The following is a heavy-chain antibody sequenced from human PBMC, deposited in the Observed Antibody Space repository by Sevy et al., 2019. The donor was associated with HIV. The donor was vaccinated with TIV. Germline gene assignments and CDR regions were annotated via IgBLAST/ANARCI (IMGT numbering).Heavy chain of an antibody. CDR2: ISYDGSNK. CDR1: GFTFSSYA. J-gene: IGHJ4*02. CDR3: ARTGIQRDYFDY. V-gene: IGHV3-30-3*01. D-gene: IGHD3-10*01. Sequence: GGSLGLSCAASGFTFSSYAMHWVRQAPGKGLEWVAVISYDGSNKYYADSVKGRFTISRDNSKNTLYLQMNSLRAEDTAVYYCARTGIQRDYFDYWGQGTLVTVSS.